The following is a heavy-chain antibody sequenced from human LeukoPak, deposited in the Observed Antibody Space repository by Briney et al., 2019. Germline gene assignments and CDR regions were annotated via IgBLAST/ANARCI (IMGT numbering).Heavy chain of an antibody. D-gene: IGHD2-21*02. CDR3: ARQGTTAEFDY. V-gene: IGHV4-31*03. CDR1: GGSISSGGYY. CDR2: IYYSGST. J-gene: IGHJ4*02. Sequence: PSETLSLTCTVSGGSISSGGYYWSWIRQHPGKGLEWIGYIYYSGSTYYNPSLKSRVTISVDTSKNQFSLKLSSVTAADTAVYYCARQGTTAEFDYWGQGTLATVSS.